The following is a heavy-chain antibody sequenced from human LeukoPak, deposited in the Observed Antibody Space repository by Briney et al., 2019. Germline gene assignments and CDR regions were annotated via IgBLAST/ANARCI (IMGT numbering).Heavy chain of an antibody. CDR1: GYSFTSYW. V-gene: IGHV5-51*01. J-gene: IGHJ4*02. D-gene: IGHD3-3*01. CDR3: ARHPSHGDDFGLGDY. CDR2: IYPGDSDT. Sequence: GESLKISRKGSGYSFTSYWIGWVRQMPGKGLEWMGIIYPGDSDTRYSPSFQGQVTISADKSISTAYLQWSSLKASDTAIYYCARHPSHGDDFGLGDYWGQGTLVTVSS.